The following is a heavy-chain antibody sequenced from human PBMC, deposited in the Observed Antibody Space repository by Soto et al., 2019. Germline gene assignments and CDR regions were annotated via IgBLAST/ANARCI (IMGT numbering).Heavy chain of an antibody. J-gene: IGHJ4*02. CDR2: IWYDGSNK. CDR1: GFSFNSYG. V-gene: IGHV3-33*01. Sequence: QVQLVESGGGVVQPGRSLRLSCAASGFSFNSYGMHWVRQAPGKGLEWVAVIWYDGSNKYYADSEKGRFTISRDNSKNTLYLQMNTLRAEDTAVYYCGRDWLAIDSWGQGTLVTVSS. CDR3: GRDWLAIDS. D-gene: IGHD6-19*01.